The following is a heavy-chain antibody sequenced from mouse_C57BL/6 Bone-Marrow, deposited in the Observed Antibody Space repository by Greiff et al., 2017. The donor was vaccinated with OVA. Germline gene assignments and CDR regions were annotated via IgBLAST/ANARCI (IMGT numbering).Heavy chain of an antibody. CDR2: IDPSDSYT. CDR3: ARDEDDNYYDY. Sequence: QVQLQQPGAELVMPGASVKLSCKASGYTFTSYWMHWVQQRPGKGLEWIGEIDPSDSYTNYTQKFKGKSTLTVDKSSSTAYMQLSSLTSEDSAVYYCARDEDDNYYDYWGRGTTLTVTS. V-gene: IGHV1-69*01. CDR1: GYTFTSYW. J-gene: IGHJ2*01.